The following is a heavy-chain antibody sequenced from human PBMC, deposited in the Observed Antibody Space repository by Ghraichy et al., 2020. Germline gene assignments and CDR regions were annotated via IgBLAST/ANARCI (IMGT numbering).Heavy chain of an antibody. Sequence: ASVKVSCKASGYTFTSYGISWVRQAPGQGLEWMGWISAYNGNTNYAQKLQGRVTMTTDTSTSTAYMELRSLRSDDTAVYYCAREMRAAAGKVGNYYGMDVWGQGTTVTVSS. V-gene: IGHV1-18*04. CDR3: AREMRAAAGKVGNYYGMDV. CDR2: ISAYNGNT. CDR1: GYTFTSYG. D-gene: IGHD6-13*01. J-gene: IGHJ6*02.